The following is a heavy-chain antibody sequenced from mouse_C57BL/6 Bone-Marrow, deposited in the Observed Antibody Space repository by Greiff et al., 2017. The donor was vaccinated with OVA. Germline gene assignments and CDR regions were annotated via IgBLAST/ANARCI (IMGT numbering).Heavy chain of an antibody. CDR1: GYAFSSYW. CDR2: IYPGDGDT. D-gene: IGHD2-2*01. CDR3: EREEDYGYDGAGWFAY. J-gene: IGHJ3*01. V-gene: IGHV1-80*01. Sequence: QVQLQQSGAELVKPGASVKLSCKASGYAFSSYWMNWVKQRPGKGLEWIGQIYPGDGDTNYNGKFKGKATLTADKSSSTAYMQLSSLTSEDSAVYFCEREEDYGYDGAGWFAYWGQGTLVTVSA.